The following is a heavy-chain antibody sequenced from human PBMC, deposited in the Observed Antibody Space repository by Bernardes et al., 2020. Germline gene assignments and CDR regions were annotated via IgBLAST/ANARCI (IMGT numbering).Heavy chain of an antibody. CDR2: IGTAGDT. D-gene: IGHD2-8*02. Sequence: GGSLRLSCAASGFTFSSYDMHWVRQATGKGLEWVSAIGTAGDTYYPGSVKGRFTISRENAKNSLYLQMNSLRAGDTAVYYCARALAYCTGGVCYTGDYYYGMDVWGQGTTVTVSS. CDR3: ARALAYCTGGVCYTGDYYYGMDV. CDR1: GFTFSSYD. J-gene: IGHJ6*02. V-gene: IGHV3-13*01.